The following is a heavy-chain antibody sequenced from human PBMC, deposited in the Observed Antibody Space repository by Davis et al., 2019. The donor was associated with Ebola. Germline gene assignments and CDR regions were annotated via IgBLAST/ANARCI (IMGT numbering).Heavy chain of an antibody. D-gene: IGHD1-26*01. V-gene: IGHV3-23*01. Sequence: GGSLRLSCVASGFTLSNDAMSWVRQAPGKGLEWVSGLSGSGAMTYYADSVRGRFTISRDNSKNTLLLQMYSLRVEDTAVYYCERGLWEEFDQWGQGTPVTVSS. CDR2: LSGSGAMT. J-gene: IGHJ4*02. CDR3: ERGLWEEFDQ. CDR1: GFTLSNDA.